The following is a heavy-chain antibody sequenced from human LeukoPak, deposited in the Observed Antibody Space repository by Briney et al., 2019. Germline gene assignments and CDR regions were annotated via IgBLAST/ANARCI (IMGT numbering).Heavy chain of an antibody. CDR2: IYTSGST. Sequence: PSETLSLTCTVSGGSISSGSYYWSWIRQPAGKGLEWIGRIYTSGSTNYNPSLKSRVTISVDTSKNQFSLKLSSVTAADTAVYYCARSALTMIVDYWGQGTLATVSS. D-gene: IGHD3-22*01. V-gene: IGHV4-61*02. J-gene: IGHJ4*02. CDR1: GGSISSGSYY. CDR3: ARSALTMIVDY.